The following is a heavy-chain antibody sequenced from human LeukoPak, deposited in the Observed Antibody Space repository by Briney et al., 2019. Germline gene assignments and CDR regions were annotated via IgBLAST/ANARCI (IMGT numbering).Heavy chain of an antibody. CDR3: TKVTSGG. V-gene: IGHV3-30*02. J-gene: IGHJ4*01. CDR1: GFTFISYS. Sequence: GGSLRLSCAASGFTFISYSMNWVRQAPGKGLEWVAHIWFDGTDKYYADSVKGRFSISRDNSKNTLYLQMNSLRVEDTAVYYCTKVTSGGWGQGTLVTVSS. D-gene: IGHD3-10*01. CDR2: IWFDGTDK.